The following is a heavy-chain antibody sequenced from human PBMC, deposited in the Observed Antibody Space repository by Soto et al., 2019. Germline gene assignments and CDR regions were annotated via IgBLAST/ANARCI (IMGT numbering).Heavy chain of an antibody. V-gene: IGHV3-23*01. D-gene: IGHD3-22*01. Sequence: EVQLLESGGGFVQPGGSLRLSCAASGFTFSSYAMHWVRQAPGKGLEWVSSISGSGFRTFIADSVRGRFTISRDSSKNTLHLQMNSLRAEDTATYFCAKAGDSGGYYPHDYWGQGTQVTVSS. CDR2: ISGSGFRT. J-gene: IGHJ4*02. CDR1: GFTFSSYA. CDR3: AKAGDSGGYYPHDY.